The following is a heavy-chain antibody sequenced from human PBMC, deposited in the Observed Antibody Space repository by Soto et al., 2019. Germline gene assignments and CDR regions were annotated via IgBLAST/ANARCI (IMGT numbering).Heavy chain of an antibody. D-gene: IGHD3-3*01. CDR3: AKDGGRFFNEFET. Sequence: EVQLLESGGILVQPGGSPRLSCTASGFTFSDYAMHWVRQAPGKGLEWLSSIKAGAEHHADSVTGRFTISRDNSKNTLYLQMNNLRVEDTAVYYCAKDGGRFFNEFETWGQGTLVTISS. CDR2: IKAGAE. CDR1: GFTFSDYA. J-gene: IGHJ3*02. V-gene: IGHV3-23*01.